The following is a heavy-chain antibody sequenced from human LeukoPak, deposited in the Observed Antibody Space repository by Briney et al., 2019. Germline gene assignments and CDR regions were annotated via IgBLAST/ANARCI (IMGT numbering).Heavy chain of an antibody. CDR1: GGSISSYY. V-gene: IGHV4-59*01. CDR2: TSNAGNT. D-gene: IGHD3-16*01. Sequence: SETLSLTCTVSGGSISSYYWSWIRQPPGKGLEWIGYTSNAGNTNYNPSLKSRVTMSVDTSKSQFSLKLSSVTAADTAVYYCTRGPLGGRYTYFDYWGQGTLVTVSS. J-gene: IGHJ4*02. CDR3: TRGPLGGRYTYFDY.